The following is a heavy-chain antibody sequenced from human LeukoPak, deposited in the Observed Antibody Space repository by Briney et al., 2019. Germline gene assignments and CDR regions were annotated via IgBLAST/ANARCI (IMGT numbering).Heavy chain of an antibody. CDR3: ARDATIFGVVISWFDP. D-gene: IGHD3-3*01. CDR1: GYTFTGYY. Sequence: ASVKVSCKASGYTFTGYYMHWVRQAPGQGLEWMGWINPNSGGTNYAQKFQGRVTMTRDTSISTAYMELSRLRSDDTAVYYCARDATIFGVVISWFDPWGQGTLVTVSS. CDR2: INPNSGGT. V-gene: IGHV1-2*02. J-gene: IGHJ5*02.